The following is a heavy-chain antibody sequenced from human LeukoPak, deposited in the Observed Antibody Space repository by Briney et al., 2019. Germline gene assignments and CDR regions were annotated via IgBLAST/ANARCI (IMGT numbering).Heavy chain of an antibody. Sequence: GGSLRLSCAASGFAFRSYAIHWVRQAPGKGLEWVAFISYDGTVKYYADSVKGRFTISRDNSKNTLYLQMNSLRAEDTAVYYCAKNQYYFDYWGQGTLVTVSS. V-gene: IGHV3-30-3*02. CDR2: ISYDGTVK. J-gene: IGHJ4*02. CDR3: AKNQYYFDY. CDR1: GFAFRSYA.